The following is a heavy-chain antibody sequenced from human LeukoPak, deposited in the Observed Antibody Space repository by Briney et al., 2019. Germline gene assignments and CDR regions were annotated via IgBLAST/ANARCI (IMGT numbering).Heavy chain of an antibody. Sequence: PGGSLRLSCAPSGFTFDNFAMTWVRQAPGKGLEWVSEITGSGGSTYYADSVKGRFTISRDNSKNTLYLQMDSLRAEDTAVYYCAKWDGDLYYYYYMDVWGKGTTVTVSS. J-gene: IGHJ6*03. V-gene: IGHV3-23*01. CDR2: ITGSGGST. CDR3: AKWDGDLYYYYYMDV. D-gene: IGHD4-17*01. CDR1: GFTFDNFA.